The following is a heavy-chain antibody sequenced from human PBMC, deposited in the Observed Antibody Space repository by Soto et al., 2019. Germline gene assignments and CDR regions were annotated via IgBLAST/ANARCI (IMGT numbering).Heavy chain of an antibody. CDR3: ARETYYGGNSFDY. CDR1: GFTFSSYA. J-gene: IGHJ4*02. Sequence: QVQLVESGGGVVQPGRSLRLSCAASGFTFSSYAMHWVRQAPGKGLEWVAVISYDGSNKYYADSVKGRFNISRDNSKNTLYLQMNSLRAEDTAVYYCARETYYGGNSFDYWGQGTLVTVSS. CDR2: ISYDGSNK. D-gene: IGHD4-17*01. V-gene: IGHV3-30-3*01.